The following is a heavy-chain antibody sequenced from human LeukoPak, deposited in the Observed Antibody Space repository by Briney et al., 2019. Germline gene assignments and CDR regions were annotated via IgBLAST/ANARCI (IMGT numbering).Heavy chain of an antibody. CDR2: INPGDSDT. J-gene: IGHJ4*02. Sequence: GESLQIPCQGSGYSSTSYWIGWVRQIPGKGLEWMGIINPGDSDTRYNPSFQGQVTISADKSISTAYLQWSSPKASDTAMYYCARSVGYSSGWPVGYWGQGTLVTVSS. CDR3: ARSVGYSSGWPVGY. CDR1: GYSSTSYW. D-gene: IGHD6-19*01. V-gene: IGHV5-51*01.